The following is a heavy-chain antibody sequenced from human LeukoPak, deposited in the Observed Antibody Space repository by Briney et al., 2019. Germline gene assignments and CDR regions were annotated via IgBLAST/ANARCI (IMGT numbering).Heavy chain of an antibody. J-gene: IGHJ6*02. CDR3: AKARTEYDYVWGSYHAYYYGMDV. D-gene: IGHD3-16*02. V-gene: IGHV3-23*01. CDR2: ISGSGGST. CDR1: GFTFSSCA. Sequence: PGGSLRLSCAASGFTFSSCAMSWVRQAPGKGLEWVSAISGSGGSTYYADSVKGRFTISRDNSKNTLYLQMNSLRAEDTAVYYCAKARTEYDYVWGSYHAYYYGMDVWGQGTTVTVSS.